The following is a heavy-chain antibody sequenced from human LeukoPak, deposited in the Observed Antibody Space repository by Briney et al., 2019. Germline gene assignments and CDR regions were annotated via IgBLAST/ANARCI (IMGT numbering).Heavy chain of an antibody. CDR2: ISGSGGST. CDR3: AKRGGSGSGWYLDY. J-gene: IGHJ4*02. V-gene: IGHV3-23*01. Sequence: GGSLRLSCAASGFTFSSYAMSWVRQAPGKGLEWVSAISGSGGSTYYADSVKGRFTISRDNSKNTLYPQMNSLRAEDTAVYYCAKRGGSGSGWYLDYWGQGTLVTVSS. D-gene: IGHD6-19*01. CDR1: GFTFSSYA.